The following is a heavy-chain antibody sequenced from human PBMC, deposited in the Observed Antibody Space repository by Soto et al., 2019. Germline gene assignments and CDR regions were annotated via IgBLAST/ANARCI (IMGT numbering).Heavy chain of an antibody. CDR2: IWYDGSNK. V-gene: IGHV3-33*01. J-gene: IGHJ4*02. CDR3: ARDSGGAVAGIYFDY. CDR1: GFTFSSYG. D-gene: IGHD6-19*01. Sequence: GGSLRLSCAASGFTFSSYGMHWVRQAPGKGLEWVAVIWYDGSNKYYADSVKGRFTISRDNSKNTLYLQMNSLRAEDTAVYYCARDSGGAVAGIYFDYWGQGTLVTVSS.